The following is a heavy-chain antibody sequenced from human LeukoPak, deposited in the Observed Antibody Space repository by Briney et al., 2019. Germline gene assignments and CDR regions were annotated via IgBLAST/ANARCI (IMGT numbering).Heavy chain of an antibody. CDR2: IYTSGST. CDR3: ARGLLWFGEPAPFDY. CDR1: GGSISSGSYY. V-gene: IGHV4-61*02. Sequence: SETLSLTCTVSGGSISSGSYYWSWIRQPAGKGLEWIGRIYTSGSTNYNLSLKSRVTISADTSKNQFSLKLSSVTAADTAVYYCARGLLWFGEPAPFDYWGQGTLVTVSS. J-gene: IGHJ4*02. D-gene: IGHD3-10*01.